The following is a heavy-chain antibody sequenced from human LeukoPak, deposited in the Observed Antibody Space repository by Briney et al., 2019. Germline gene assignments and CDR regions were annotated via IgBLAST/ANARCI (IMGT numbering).Heavy chain of an antibody. CDR3: ARGHYYDSSGNSWAPDY. Sequence: GGSLRLSCTASGFTFDDYGMSWVRQAPGEGLEWVSGINWNGGSTGYADSVKGRFTISRDNAKNSLYLQMNSLRVEDTALYYCARGHYYDSSGNSWAPDYWGQGTLVTVSS. J-gene: IGHJ4*02. D-gene: IGHD3-22*01. CDR2: INWNGGST. CDR1: GFTFDDYG. V-gene: IGHV3-20*04.